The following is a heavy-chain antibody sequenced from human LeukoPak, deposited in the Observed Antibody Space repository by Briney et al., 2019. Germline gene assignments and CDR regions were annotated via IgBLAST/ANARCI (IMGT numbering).Heavy chain of an antibody. J-gene: IGHJ6*02. V-gene: IGHV1-18*01. Sequence: GASVKVSCKASRYTFTSYGISWVRQAPGQGLEWMGWISAYNGNTNYAQNFQGRVTMTTDTSTSTAYMELRSLRSDDAAVYFCARESRIAAAGKDYYYYYGMDVWGQGTTVTVSS. CDR2: ISAYNGNT. CDR3: ARESRIAAAGKDYYYYYGMDV. CDR1: RYTFTSYG. D-gene: IGHD6-13*01.